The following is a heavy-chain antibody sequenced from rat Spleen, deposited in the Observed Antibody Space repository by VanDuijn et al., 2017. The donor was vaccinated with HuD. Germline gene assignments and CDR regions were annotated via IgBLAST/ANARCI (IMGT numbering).Heavy chain of an antibody. CDR1: GFTFSHFV. CDR3: AKRGWYFFDY. CDR2: ITSGGSNT. Sequence: EVQLVESGGGLVQPGRSLKLSCAASGFTFSHFVMAWVRQAPKKGLEWVASITSGGSNTYYPDSVKGRFTISRDNAKSTLYLQMDSLRSEDTATYYCAKRGWYFFDYWGQGVMVTVSS. J-gene: IGHJ2*01. V-gene: IGHV5-25*01.